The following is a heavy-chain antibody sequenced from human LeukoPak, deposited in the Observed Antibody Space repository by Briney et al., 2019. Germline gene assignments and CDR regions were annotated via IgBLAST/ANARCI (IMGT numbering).Heavy chain of an antibody. Sequence: SETLSLTCTVSGGSISYYYWSWIRQPPGKGLEWIGYICYSGGTDYNPSLKSRVTISVDTSKNQFSLKLSSVTAADTAVYYCARGSRGRNFDYWGQGTLVTVSS. CDR3: ARGSRGRNFDY. CDR1: GGSISYYY. D-gene: IGHD3-10*01. V-gene: IGHV4-59*08. J-gene: IGHJ4*02. CDR2: ICYSGGT.